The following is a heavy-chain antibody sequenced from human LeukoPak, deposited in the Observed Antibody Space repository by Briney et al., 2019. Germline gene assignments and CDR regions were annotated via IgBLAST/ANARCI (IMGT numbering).Heavy chain of an antibody. CDR1: GYTFTGYY. V-gene: IGHV1-2*02. CDR2: INPNSGGT. D-gene: IGHD1-26*01. J-gene: IGHJ5*02. CDR3: ARGATWGYRQTNNWFDP. Sequence: ASVKVSCKASGYTFTGYYMHWVRQAPGQGLEWMGWINPNSGGTNYAQKFQDRVTMTRDTSISTAYMELSRLRSDDTAVYYCARGATWGYRQTNNWFDPWGQGTLVTVSS.